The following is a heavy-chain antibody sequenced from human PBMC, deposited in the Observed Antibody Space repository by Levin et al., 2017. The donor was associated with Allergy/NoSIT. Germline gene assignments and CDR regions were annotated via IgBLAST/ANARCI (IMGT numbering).Heavy chain of an antibody. J-gene: IGHJ4*02. CDR2: IYYSGST. CDR1: GGSISSSSYY. CDR3: ARHEQYYDYIWGSYRPDG. D-gene: IGHD3-16*02. V-gene: IGHV4-39*01. Sequence: SETLSLTCTVSGGSISSSSYYWGWIRQPPGKGLEWIGSIYYSGSTYYNPSLKSRVTISVDTSKNQFSLKLSSVTAADTAVYYCARHEQYYDYIWGSYRPDGWGQGTLVTVSS.